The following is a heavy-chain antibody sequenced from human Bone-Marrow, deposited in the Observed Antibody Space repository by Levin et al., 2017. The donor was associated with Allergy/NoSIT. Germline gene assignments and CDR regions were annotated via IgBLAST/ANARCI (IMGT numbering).Heavy chain of an antibody. Sequence: GGSLRLSCAASGFTFSSYAMSWVRQAPGKGLEWVSAISGSGGSTYYADSVKGRFTISRDNSKNTLYLQMNSLRAEDTAVYYCAKDEGGGWYYYYGMDVWGQGTTVTVSS. CDR1: GFTFSSYA. D-gene: IGHD2-15*01. V-gene: IGHV3-23*01. J-gene: IGHJ6*02. CDR2: ISGSGGST. CDR3: AKDEGGGWYYYYGMDV.